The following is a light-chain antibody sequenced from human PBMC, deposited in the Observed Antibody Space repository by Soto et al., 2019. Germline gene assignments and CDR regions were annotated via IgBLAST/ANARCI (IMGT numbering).Light chain of an antibody. Sequence: EVVLTQSAGTLSLSPGERATLSCRASQSVTSNYLAWYQQKPGRAPRLLIFGAFNRATGIPDRFSGSSSGTDFTLTIIGLEPEDFAVYYCQQYDTSPLTFGGGTKVEI. CDR1: QSVTSNY. CDR2: GAF. V-gene: IGKV3-20*01. J-gene: IGKJ4*01. CDR3: QQYDTSPLT.